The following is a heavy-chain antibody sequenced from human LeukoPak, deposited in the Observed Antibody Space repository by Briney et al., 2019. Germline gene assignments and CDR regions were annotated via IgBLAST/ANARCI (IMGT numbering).Heavy chain of an antibody. V-gene: IGHV3-7*01. Sequence: GGSLRLSCAASRFTFSSYWMSWVRQAPGKGLEWVANIKEDASEKYYVESVKGRFTISRDNAKNSLYLQMNSLRAEDTAVYYCARDAISGGGHGYWGQGTLVTVSS. CDR3: ARDAISGGGHGY. J-gene: IGHJ4*02. CDR2: IKEDASEK. CDR1: RFTFSSYW. D-gene: IGHD3-10*01.